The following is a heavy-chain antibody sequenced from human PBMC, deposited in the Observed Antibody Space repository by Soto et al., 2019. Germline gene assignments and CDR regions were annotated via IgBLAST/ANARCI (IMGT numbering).Heavy chain of an antibody. CDR3: ARGKVSSSGYYYYGMDV. CDR1: GFTFSSYW. CDR2: INQDGSEK. V-gene: IGHV3-7*01. Sequence: GSLRLSCAASGFTFSSYWMSWVRQAPGNGLEWVANINQDGSEKYYVDSVKGRFTISRDNAKNSLYLQMNSLRAEDTAVYYCARGKVSSSGYYYYGMDVWGQGTTVTVSS. D-gene: IGHD6-6*01. J-gene: IGHJ6*02.